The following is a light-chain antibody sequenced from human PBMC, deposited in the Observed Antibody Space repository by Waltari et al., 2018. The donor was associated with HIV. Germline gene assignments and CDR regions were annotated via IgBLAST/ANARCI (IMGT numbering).Light chain of an antibody. V-gene: IGLV2-11*01. CDR1: SSDVGGSIP. Sequence: QSALTPPRSVSGSPGQPVTISCTGTSSDVGGSIPVSWYQQHPGKAPKFMIYDVSKRPSGVPDRFSGSKSGNTASLTISGLQAEDEADYYCCSYAGNYTLVFGGGTKLTVL. CDR2: DVS. CDR3: CSYAGNYTLV. J-gene: IGLJ3*02.